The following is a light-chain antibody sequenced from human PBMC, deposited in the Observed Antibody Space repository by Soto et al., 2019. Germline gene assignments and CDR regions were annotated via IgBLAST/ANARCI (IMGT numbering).Light chain of an antibody. CDR1: QSVSSY. Sequence: EIVLTQSPATLSLSPGERATLSCRASQSVSSYLAWYQQKPGQAPRLLIYDASNRATGIPARFSGSGSGTDFKLTISSLEPEDFAVYYCQQRSNWPPLFTFGPGTKVDI. V-gene: IGKV3-11*01. CDR3: QQRSNWPPLFT. CDR2: DAS. J-gene: IGKJ3*01.